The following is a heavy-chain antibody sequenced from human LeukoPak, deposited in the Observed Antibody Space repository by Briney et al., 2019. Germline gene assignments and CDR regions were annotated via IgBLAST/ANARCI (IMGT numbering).Heavy chain of an antibody. CDR1: GGSISSYY. Sequence: SETLSLTCTVSGGSISSYYWSWIRQPPGKGLEWIGYIYYSGSTNYNPSLKSRVTKSVDTSKNQFSLKLSSVTAADTAVYYCAREGNDYDSSGFDYWGQGTLVTVPS. CDR3: AREGNDYDSSGFDY. J-gene: IGHJ4*02. CDR2: IYYSGST. D-gene: IGHD3-22*01. V-gene: IGHV4-59*01.